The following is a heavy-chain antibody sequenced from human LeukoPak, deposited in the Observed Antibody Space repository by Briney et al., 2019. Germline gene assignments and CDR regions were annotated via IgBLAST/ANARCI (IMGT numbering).Heavy chain of an antibody. J-gene: IGHJ4*02. CDR1: GGSISSGGYS. Sequence: PSETLSLTCAVSGGSISSGGYSWSWIRQPPGKGLEWIGYIYHSGSTYYNPSLKSRVTISVDRSKNQFSLKLSSVTAADTAVYYCASSPEGRGQQLPFDYWGQGTLVTVSS. D-gene: IGHD6-13*01. CDR3: ASSPEGRGQQLPFDY. V-gene: IGHV4-30-2*01. CDR2: IYHSGST.